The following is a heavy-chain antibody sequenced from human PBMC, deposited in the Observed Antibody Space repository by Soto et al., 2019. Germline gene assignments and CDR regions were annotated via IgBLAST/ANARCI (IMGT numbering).Heavy chain of an antibody. CDR1: GFAFSDYA. Sequence: QVQLEESGGGVVQPGRSLRLSCAASGFAFSDYAMHWVRQAPGKGLEWATVISHDGSNKYSADSVKGRFTISRDNSKNTLYPKMNGRGADDTVVYYGEKDPHGSGTRWDRDVGGQGTPVTVPS. D-gene: IGHD3-10*01. CDR3: EKDPHGSGTRWDRDV. CDR2: ISHDGSNK. J-gene: IGHJ6*02. V-gene: IGHV3-30*18.